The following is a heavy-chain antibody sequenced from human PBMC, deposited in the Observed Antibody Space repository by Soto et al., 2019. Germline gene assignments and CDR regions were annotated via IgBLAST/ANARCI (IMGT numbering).Heavy chain of an antibody. J-gene: IGHJ6*02. V-gene: IGHV3-13*05. Sequence: EVQLVESGGVLVQPGGSLRLSCAASGFTFSSFDMHWVRQATGKGLEWVSAIGTAGDPYYPGSVKGRFTISRETAKHSLYLQMNSLRAGDTAVYYCARGARAVEVHRGMDVWCQGTTVTVSS. D-gene: IGHD1-1*01. CDR1: GFTFSSFD. CDR2: IGTAGDP. CDR3: ARGARAVEVHRGMDV.